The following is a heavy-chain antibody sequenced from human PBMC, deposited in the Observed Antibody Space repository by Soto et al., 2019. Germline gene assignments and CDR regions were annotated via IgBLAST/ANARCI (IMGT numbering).Heavy chain of an antibody. D-gene: IGHD3-16*01. Sequence: EVQLVESGGGLVQPGGPLRLSCAASGFTLSDHYVDWVRQAPGKGLEWVGRSRNKANRYTTEYATSVKGRFTISRDDSKNSLYLQMNSLKTEDTAVYFCSREFGDDYFDLWGRGTLVTVSS. CDR1: GFTLSDHY. V-gene: IGHV3-72*01. CDR2: SRNKANRYTT. J-gene: IGHJ2*01. CDR3: SREFGDDYFDL.